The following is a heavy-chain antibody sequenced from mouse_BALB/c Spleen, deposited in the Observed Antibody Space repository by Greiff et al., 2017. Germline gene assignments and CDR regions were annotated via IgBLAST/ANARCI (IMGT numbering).Heavy chain of an antibody. Sequence: EVKLVESGPSLVKPSQTLSLTCSVTGDSITSGYWNWIRKFPGNKLEYMGYISYSGSTYYNPSLKSRISITRDTSKNQYYLQLNSVTTEDTATYYCARPHSSYWYFDVWGAGTTVTVSS. CDR3: ARPHSSYWYFDV. V-gene: IGHV3-8*02. J-gene: IGHJ1*01. D-gene: IGHD1-1*01. CDR1: GDSITSGY. CDR2: ISYSGST.